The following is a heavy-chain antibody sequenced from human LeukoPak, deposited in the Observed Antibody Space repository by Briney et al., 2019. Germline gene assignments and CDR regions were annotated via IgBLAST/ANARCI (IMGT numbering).Heavy chain of an antibody. CDR3: ATYSSLNRRESQY. V-gene: IGHV3-7*01. CDR2: IKTDGSEK. Sequence: GGSLRLSCEGSGSTFSNYWMSWVRQAPGKGREWVANIKTDGSEKYYVDSVKGRFTISRDNAKNSLYLQMNSLRAEDTAVYYCATYSSLNRRESQYWGQGTLLTVSS. D-gene: IGHD3-22*01. J-gene: IGHJ1*01. CDR1: GSTFSNYW.